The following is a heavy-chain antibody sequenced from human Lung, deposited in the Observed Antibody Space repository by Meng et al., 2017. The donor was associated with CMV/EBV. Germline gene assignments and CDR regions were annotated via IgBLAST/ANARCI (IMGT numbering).Heavy chain of an antibody. CDR2: LHWNDDK. D-gene: IGHD3/OR15-3a*01. Sequence: GLTLAXPTQILTLPCTFSGFPLTTSGAGVGWVRQPPGKALEWLAHLHWNDDKPDNQSLKTGLTITKDSSRHRVILTMTSMDPVDTATYYCVHLVRHFWTGYYFPNCDDWGPGKXVTVSS. J-gene: IGHJ4*02. V-gene: IGHV2-5*01. CDR3: VHLVRHFWTGYYFPNCDD. CDR1: GFPLTTSGAG.